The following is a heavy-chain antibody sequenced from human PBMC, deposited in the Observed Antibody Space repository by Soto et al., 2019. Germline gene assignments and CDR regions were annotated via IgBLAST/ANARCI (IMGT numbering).Heavy chain of an antibody. CDR3: ASTRAAAGTYGNFDY. CDR1: GYTFTSYG. V-gene: IGHV1-18*01. J-gene: IGHJ4*02. CDR2: ISAYNGNT. Sequence: EASVKVSCKASGYTFTSYGISWVRQAPGQGLEWMGWISAYNGNTNYAQKLQGRVTMTTDTSTSTAYMELRSLRSDDTAVYYCASTRAAAGTYGNFDYWGQGTLVTVSS. D-gene: IGHD6-13*01.